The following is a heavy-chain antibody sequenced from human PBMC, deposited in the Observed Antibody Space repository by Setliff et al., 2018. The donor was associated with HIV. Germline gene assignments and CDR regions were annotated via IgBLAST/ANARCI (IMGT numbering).Heavy chain of an antibody. CDR3: ASKGGSENYPDSDAFDI. CDR2: FNPIFTSP. V-gene: IGHV1-69*13. CDR1: GGIFTTSS. Sequence: SVKVSCKSSGGIFTTSSINWMRQVPGQGLEWMGGFNPIFTSPDYAQKFQDRITMTADESTSTAYMELRSLRSEDTAVYFCASKGGSENYPDSDAFDIWGQGTLVTVSS. J-gene: IGHJ3*02. D-gene: IGHD3-10*01.